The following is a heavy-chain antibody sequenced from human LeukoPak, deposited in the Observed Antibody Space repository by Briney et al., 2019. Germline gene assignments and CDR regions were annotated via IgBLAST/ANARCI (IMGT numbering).Heavy chain of an antibody. J-gene: IGHJ4*02. Sequence: SETLSLTCAVYGGSFSGYYWSWIRQPPGKGLEWIGEINHSGSTNYNPSLKSRVTISVDTSKNQFSLKLSSVTAADTAVYYCARQLGYCCSTSCWGQGTLVTVSS. D-gene: IGHD2-2*01. V-gene: IGHV4-34*01. CDR2: INHSGST. CDR1: GGSFSGYY. CDR3: ARQLGYCCSTSC.